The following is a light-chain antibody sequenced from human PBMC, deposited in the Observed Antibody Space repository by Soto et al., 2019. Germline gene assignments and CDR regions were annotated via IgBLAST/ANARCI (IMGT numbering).Light chain of an antibody. CDR3: CSYTRSTSFYV. Sequence: QSVLTQPASVSGSPGQSITISCTGTSSDVGGYYSVSWYQHHPGKAPKLIIYQVSNRPSGVSIRFSGSKSGNTASLTISGLQAEDEAAYFCCSYTRSTSFYVFGTGTKLTV. CDR2: QVS. V-gene: IGLV2-14*01. CDR1: SSDVGGYYS. J-gene: IGLJ1*01.